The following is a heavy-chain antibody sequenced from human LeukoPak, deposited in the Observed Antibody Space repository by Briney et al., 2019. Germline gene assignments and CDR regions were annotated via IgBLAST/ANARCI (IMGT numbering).Heavy chain of an antibody. V-gene: IGHV1-18*01. Sequence: ASVKVSCKASGYTFTSYGISWVRQAPGQGLEWKGWISAYNGNTNYAQKLQGRVTMTTDTSTSTAYMELRSLRSDDTAVYYCARESRYSSSWYLGYWGQGTLVTVSS. CDR1: GYTFTSYG. CDR3: ARESRYSSSWYLGY. D-gene: IGHD6-13*01. J-gene: IGHJ4*02. CDR2: ISAYNGNT.